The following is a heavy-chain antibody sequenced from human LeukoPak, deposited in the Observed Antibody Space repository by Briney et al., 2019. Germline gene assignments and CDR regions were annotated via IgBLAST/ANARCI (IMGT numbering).Heavy chain of an antibody. D-gene: IGHD1-26*01. CDR3: ARGRGPVVGV. CDR2: ISYSGTT. V-gene: IGHV4-39*06. Sequence: SETLSLTCAVSGASITSGPYYWGWIRQPPGMGLDWIGSISYSGTTYYHPSLRSRVTISVDRSKNQFPLKLSSVTAADTAVYYCARGRGPVVGVWGQGTMVTVSS. CDR1: GASITSGPYY. J-gene: IGHJ3*01.